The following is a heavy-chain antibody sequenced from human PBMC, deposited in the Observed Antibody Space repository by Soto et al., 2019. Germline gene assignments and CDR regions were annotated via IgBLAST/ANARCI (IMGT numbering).Heavy chain of an antibody. V-gene: IGHV1-69*04. CDR1: GYTFTSYG. CDR2: IIPILGIA. CDR3: ARDIAKRVVPAANTWFDP. Sequence: SVKVSCKASGYTFTSYGISWVRQAPGQGLEWMGRIIPILGIANYAQKFQGRVTITADKSTSTAYMELSSLRSEDTAVYYCARDIAKRVVPAANTWFDPWGQGTLVTVSS. J-gene: IGHJ5*02. D-gene: IGHD2-2*01.